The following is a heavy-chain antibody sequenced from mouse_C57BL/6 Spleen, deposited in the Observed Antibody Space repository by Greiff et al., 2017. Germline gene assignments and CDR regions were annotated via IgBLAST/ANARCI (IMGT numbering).Heavy chain of an antibody. J-gene: IGHJ2*01. D-gene: IGHD2-1*01. CDR1: GFTFSSYA. Sequence: EVQLQESGGGLVKPGGSLKLSCAASGFTFSSYAMSWVRQTPEKRLEWVATISDGGSYTYYPDNVKGRFTISRDNAKNNLYLQMSHLKSEDTAMYYCAREVYYGNYFDYWGQGTTLTVSS. CDR3: AREVYYGNYFDY. V-gene: IGHV5-4*01. CDR2: ISDGGSYT.